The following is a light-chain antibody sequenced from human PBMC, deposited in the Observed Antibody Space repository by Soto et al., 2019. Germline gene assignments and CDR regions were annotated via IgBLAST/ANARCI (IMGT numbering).Light chain of an antibody. J-gene: IGKJ5*01. CDR2: GAS. Sequence: EIVLTQSPGTLSLSPGERATLSCRASQSVSSSYLAWYQQKPGQAPRLLIYGASTRATGIPARFSGSGSGTDFTLTISSLEPEDSAVYYCQQRSDRLPITFGQGTRLEIK. V-gene: IGKV3D-20*02. CDR1: QSVSSSY. CDR3: QQRSDRLPIT.